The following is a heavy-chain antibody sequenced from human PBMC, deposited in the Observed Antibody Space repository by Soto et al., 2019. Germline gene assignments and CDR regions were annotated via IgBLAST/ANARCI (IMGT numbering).Heavy chain of an antibody. D-gene: IGHD6-25*01. CDR3: ARMGSQRYYYYGMDV. Sequence: EVQLVESGGGLVKPGGSLRLSCAASGFTFSSYSMNWFRQAPGKGLEWVSSISSSSSYIYYADSVKGRFTISRDNAKNSLYLQMNSLRAEDTAVYYCARMGSQRYYYYGMDVCGQGTTVTVSS. J-gene: IGHJ6*02. V-gene: IGHV3-21*01. CDR1: GFTFSSYS. CDR2: ISSSSSYI.